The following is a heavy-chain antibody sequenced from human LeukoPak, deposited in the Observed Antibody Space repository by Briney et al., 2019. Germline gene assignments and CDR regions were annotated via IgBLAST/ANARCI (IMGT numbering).Heavy chain of an antibody. V-gene: IGHV4-59*01. D-gene: IGHD3-10*01. Sequence: PSETLSLTCTVSGGSISSYYWSWIRQPPGKGLEWIGYIYYSGSTNYNPSLKSRVTISVDTSKNQFSLKLSSVTAADTAVYYCARGWSSGSLSLDVWGQGTTVTVSS. CDR2: IYYSGST. J-gene: IGHJ6*02. CDR3: ARGWSSGSLSLDV. CDR1: GGSISSYY.